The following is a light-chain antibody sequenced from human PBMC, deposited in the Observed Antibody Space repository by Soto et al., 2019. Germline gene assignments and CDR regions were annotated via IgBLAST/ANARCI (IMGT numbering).Light chain of an antibody. CDR2: ATS. Sequence: EILMTQSPATLSVSPGDSATLSCRASRSVDTDLAWYQQKPRQAPRLLVFATSARATGAPARFRGSRSGTDFTLTISSLQPEDSATYYCHQYYNRPPWTFGQGTKVDIK. J-gene: IGKJ1*01. V-gene: IGKV3-15*01. CDR3: HQYYNRPPWT. CDR1: RSVDTD.